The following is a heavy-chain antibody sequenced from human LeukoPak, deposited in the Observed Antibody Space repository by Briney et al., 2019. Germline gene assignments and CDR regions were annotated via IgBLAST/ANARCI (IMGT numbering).Heavy chain of an antibody. CDR3: TKGASRPQLVRGHFDY. Sequence: GGSLRLSCAASGFTFSSYAMTWVRQAPGKGLEWVSTISNSAGSTYYADSVKGRFTISRGNSKNTLFLQMNSLRADDTAVCYCTKGASRPQLVRGHFDYWGQGTLVTVSS. D-gene: IGHD6-13*01. CDR1: GFTFSSYA. CDR2: ISNSAGST. V-gene: IGHV3-23*01. J-gene: IGHJ4*02.